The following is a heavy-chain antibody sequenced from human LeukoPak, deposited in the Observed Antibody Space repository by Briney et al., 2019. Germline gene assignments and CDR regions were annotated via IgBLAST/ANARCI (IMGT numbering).Heavy chain of an antibody. CDR1: GFIFSNYD. CDR3: ARDPGGLFDY. CDR2: ISYDGSNK. J-gene: IGHJ4*02. D-gene: IGHD1-26*01. V-gene: IGHV3-30*19. Sequence: GGSLRLSCAASGFIFSNYDMHWVRQAPGKGLEWVAVISYDGSNKYYADSVKGRFTISRDNSKNTLYLQMNSLRAEDTAVYYCARDPGGLFDYWGQGTLVTVSS.